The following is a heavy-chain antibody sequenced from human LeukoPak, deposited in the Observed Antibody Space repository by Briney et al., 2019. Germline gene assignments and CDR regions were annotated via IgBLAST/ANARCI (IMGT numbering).Heavy chain of an antibody. J-gene: IGHJ4*02. CDR2: IKQDGSEK. D-gene: IGHD6-19*01. CDR3: TKETVAGPLNLYYFDY. CDR1: GFTFSSYW. V-gene: IGHV3-7*01. Sequence: PGGSLRLSCAASGFTFSSYWMSWVRQAPGKGLEWVANIKQDGSEKYYVDSVKGRFTISRDNAKNSLYLQMNSLRAEDTAVYYCTKETVAGPLNLYYFDYWGQGTLVTVSS.